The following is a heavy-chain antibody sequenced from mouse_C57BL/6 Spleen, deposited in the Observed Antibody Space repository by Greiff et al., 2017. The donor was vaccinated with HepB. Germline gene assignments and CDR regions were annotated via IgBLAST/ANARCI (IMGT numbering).Heavy chain of an antibody. CDR1: GFTFSDYY. CDR3: ARDRGVAYFDY. V-gene: IGHV5-16*01. J-gene: IGHJ2*01. Sequence: EVKLVESEGGLVQPGSSMKLSCTASGFTFSDYYMAWVRQVPEKGLEWVANINYDGSSTYYLDSLKSRFIISRDNAKNILYLQMSSLKSEDTATYYCARDRGVAYFDYWGQGTTLTVSS. D-gene: IGHD1-1*02. CDR2: INYDGSST.